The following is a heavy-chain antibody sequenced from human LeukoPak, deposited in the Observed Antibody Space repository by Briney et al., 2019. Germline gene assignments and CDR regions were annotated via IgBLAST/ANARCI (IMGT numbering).Heavy chain of an antibody. Sequence: SETLSLTCAVYGGSFSGYYWSWIRQPPGKGLEWIGEINHSGSTNYNPSLKSRVTISVDTSKNQFSLKLSSVTAADTAVYYCARGVNLGGYFDYWGQGTLVTVSS. CDR3: ARGVNLGGYFDY. V-gene: IGHV4-34*01. J-gene: IGHJ4*02. CDR1: GGSFSGYY. CDR2: INHSGST. D-gene: IGHD2-15*01.